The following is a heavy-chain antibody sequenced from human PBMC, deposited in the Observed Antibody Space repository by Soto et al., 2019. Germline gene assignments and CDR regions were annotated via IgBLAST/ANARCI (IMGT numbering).Heavy chain of an antibody. D-gene: IGHD3-10*01. CDR1: GGSFRGYY. CDR2: ISHSGGT. V-gene: IGHV4-34*01. CDR3: ARLWSSNEGSS. J-gene: IGHJ4*02. Sequence: QVRLQQWGAGLLKPSETLALTCAVHGGSFRGYYWSWIRQPPGKGLEWIGEISHSGGTNYNPSLKSRVSISVDASKNQFSLQLTSVTAADTAVYYCARLWSSNEGSSWGQGTLVAVSS.